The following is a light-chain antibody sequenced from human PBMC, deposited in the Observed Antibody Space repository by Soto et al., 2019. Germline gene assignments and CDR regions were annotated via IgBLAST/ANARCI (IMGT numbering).Light chain of an antibody. CDR1: QSISSW. J-gene: IGKJ1*01. CDR2: DAS. CDR3: EQYYRHSRT. Sequence: QMTKYTSSVSGSVGDRVTITCLASQSISSWLAWYQQKPGKAPKLLIYDASSLESGVPSRFSGSGSGTEFTLTISSLQSDDLAAYYLEQYYRHSRTFGQGTKVDIK. V-gene: IGKV1-5*01.